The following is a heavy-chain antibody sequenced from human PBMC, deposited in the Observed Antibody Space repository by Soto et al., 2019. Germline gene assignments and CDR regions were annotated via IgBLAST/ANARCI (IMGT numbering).Heavy chain of an antibody. V-gene: IGHV1-58*01. CDR2: IVVGSGNT. Sequence: GASVKVSCKASGFTFTSSAVQWVRQARGQRLEWIGWIVVGSGNTNYAQKFQERVTITRDMSTSTAYMELSSLRSEDTAVYYCAAYSPVAPLYYYYGMDVWGQGTTVTVSS. J-gene: IGHJ6*02. CDR3: AAYSPVAPLYYYYGMDV. D-gene: IGHD6-19*01. CDR1: GFTFTSSA.